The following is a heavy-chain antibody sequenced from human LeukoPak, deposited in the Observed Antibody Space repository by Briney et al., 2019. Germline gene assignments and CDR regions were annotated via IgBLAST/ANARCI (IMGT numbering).Heavy chain of an antibody. D-gene: IGHD1-26*01. Sequence: GASVKVSCKASGYTFTNYGLSWVRQSPGQGLEWMGWISAYNGNTNYAQKLQGRVTMTTDTSTSTAYMELRSLRSDDTALYYCARNTGHRLVGATNYFDYWGQGTLVTVSS. CDR2: ISAYNGNT. J-gene: IGHJ4*02. CDR1: GYTFTNYG. V-gene: IGHV1-18*01. CDR3: ARNTGHRLVGATNYFDY.